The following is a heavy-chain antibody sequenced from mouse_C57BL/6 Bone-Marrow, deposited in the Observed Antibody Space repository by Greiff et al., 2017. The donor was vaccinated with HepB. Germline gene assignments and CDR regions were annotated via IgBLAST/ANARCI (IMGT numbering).Heavy chain of an antibody. D-gene: IGHD1-1*01. J-gene: IGHJ2*01. CDR2: ISSGSSTI. CDR3: ARPGITTVVAPYFDY. CDR1: GFTFSDYG. Sequence: DVKLVESGGGLVKPGGSLKLSCAASGFTFSDYGMHWVRQAPEKGLEWVAYISSGSSTIYYADTVKGRFTISRDNAKNTLFLQMTSLRSEDTAMYYCARPGITTVVAPYFDYWGQGTTLTVSS. V-gene: IGHV5-17*01.